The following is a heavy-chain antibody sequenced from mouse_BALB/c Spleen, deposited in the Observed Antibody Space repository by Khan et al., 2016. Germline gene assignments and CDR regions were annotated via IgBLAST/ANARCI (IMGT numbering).Heavy chain of an antibody. J-gene: IGHJ2*01. CDR2: INPSTGYT. CDR1: GYTFTSYW. CDR3: ARGGNWF. V-gene: IGHV1-7*01. Sequence: QVQLQQPGPELAKPGASVKMSCKASGYTFTSYWMHWVKQRPGQGLEWIGYINPSTGYTEYNQKFKDKATLTADKSSSTAYMQLSSLTSEDSAVYYCARGGNWFGGQGTTLTVSS. D-gene: IGHD2-1*01.